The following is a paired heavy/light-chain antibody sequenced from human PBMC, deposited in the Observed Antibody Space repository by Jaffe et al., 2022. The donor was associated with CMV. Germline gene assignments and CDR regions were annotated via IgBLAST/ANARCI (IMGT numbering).Light chain of an antibody. CDR3: SSYTSSSNVV. CDR1: SSDVGGYNY. J-gene: IGLJ2*01. Sequence: QSALTQPASVSGSPGQSITISCTGTSSDVGGYNYVSWYQQHPGKAPKLMIYDVSNRPSGVSNRFSGSKSGNTASLTISGLQAEDEADYYCSSYTSSSNVVFGGGTKLTVL. CDR2: DVS. V-gene: IGLV2-14*03.
Heavy chain of an antibody. J-gene: IGHJ4*02. V-gene: IGHV3-11*06. CDR3: ARPLDYYDSSGYRRRKNYYFDY. D-gene: IGHD3-22*01. CDR1: GFTFSDYY. Sequence: QVQLVESGGGLVKPGGSLRLSCAASGFTFSDYYMSWIRQAPGKGLEWVSYISSSSSYTNYADSVKGRFTISRDNAKNSLYLQMNSLRAEDTAVYYCARPLDYYDSSGYRRRKNYYFDYWGQGTLVTVSS. CDR2: ISSSSSYT.